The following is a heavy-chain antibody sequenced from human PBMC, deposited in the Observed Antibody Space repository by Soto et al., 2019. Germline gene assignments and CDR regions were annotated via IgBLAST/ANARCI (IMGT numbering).Heavy chain of an antibody. CDR2: IIPMVGMA. Sequence: QVQLVQSGAEVKKPGSSVKVSCAASEGTFDSYTINWVRQAPGLGPEWMGRIIPMVGMADYVQKFQGRVTLLADKSTSTAYIVLSSLRSEDTAVYYCATNYGSGSTHFDYWGQGTLVTVSS. CDR3: ATNYGSGSTHFDY. CDR1: EGTFDSYT. D-gene: IGHD3-10*01. V-gene: IGHV1-69*02. J-gene: IGHJ4*02.